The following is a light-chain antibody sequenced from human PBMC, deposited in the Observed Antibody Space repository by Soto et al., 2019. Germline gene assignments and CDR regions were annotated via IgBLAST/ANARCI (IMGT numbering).Light chain of an antibody. CDR1: SSNIGTNY. J-gene: IGLJ3*02. Sequence: QPVLTQPPSASGTPGQRVTISCSGSSSNIGTNYVYWYKQLPGTAPKLLIYCNDQRPSGVPDRLSGSKSGTSASLAISGLRSEDEADYYCATRDNSLSRWVFGGGTKVTVL. CDR3: ATRDNSLSRWV. CDR2: CND. V-gene: IGLV1-47*02.